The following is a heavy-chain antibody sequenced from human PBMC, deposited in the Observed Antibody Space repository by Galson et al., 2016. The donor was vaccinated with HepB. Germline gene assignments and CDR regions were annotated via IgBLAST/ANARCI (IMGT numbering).Heavy chain of an antibody. CDR1: GFTFTFYA. V-gene: IGHV3-23*01. CDR2: IAGIGGGI. J-gene: IGHJ4*02. Sequence: SLRLSCAASGFTFTFYAMTWVRQAPGEGLEWLSSIAGIGGGIYYADSVKGRFAISRDNSKNTPYLEMNNLRAEDTAVYYCAKYSGWGTRNFDYWGQGTLVTVSS. D-gene: IGHD3-10*01. CDR3: AKYSGWGTRNFDY.